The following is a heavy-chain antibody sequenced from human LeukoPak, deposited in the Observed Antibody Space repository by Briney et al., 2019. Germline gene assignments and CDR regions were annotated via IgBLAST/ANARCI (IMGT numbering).Heavy chain of an antibody. CDR3: ARDNQLPPFDY. V-gene: IGHV1-46*01. Sequence: ASVKVSCKASGYTFTSYGISWVRQAPGQGLEWMGIINPSGGSTSYAQKFQGRVTMTRDMSTSTVYMELSSLRSEDTAVYYCARDNQLPPFDYWGQGTLVTVSS. D-gene: IGHD2-2*01. CDR1: GYTFTSYG. CDR2: INPSGGST. J-gene: IGHJ4*02.